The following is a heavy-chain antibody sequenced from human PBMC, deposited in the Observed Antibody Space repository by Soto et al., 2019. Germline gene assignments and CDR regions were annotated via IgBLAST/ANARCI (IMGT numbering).Heavy chain of an antibody. Sequence: GESLKISCAASGFTFSSYGMHWVRQAPGKGLEWVAVISYDGSNKYYADSVKGRFTISRDNSKNTLYLQMNSLRAEDTAVYYCANDADCTNGVCSLYYFDYWGQGTLVTVSS. CDR2: ISYDGSNK. J-gene: IGHJ4*02. D-gene: IGHD2-8*01. V-gene: IGHV3-30*18. CDR1: GFTFSSYG. CDR3: ANDADCTNGVCSLYYFDY.